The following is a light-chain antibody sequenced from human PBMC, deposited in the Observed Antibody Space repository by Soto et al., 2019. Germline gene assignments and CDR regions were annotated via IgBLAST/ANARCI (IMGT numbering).Light chain of an antibody. Sequence: QSALTQPPSVSGSPGQSVAISCTGTSSDVGSYNRVSWYQQPPATAPKPMIYDVSNRPSGVPDRFSGSKSGNTASLTISGLQAEDEADYYCSSFTTSSTYVFGTGTKVTVL. CDR1: SSDVGSYNR. V-gene: IGLV2-18*02. CDR2: DVS. CDR3: SSFTTSSTYV. J-gene: IGLJ1*01.